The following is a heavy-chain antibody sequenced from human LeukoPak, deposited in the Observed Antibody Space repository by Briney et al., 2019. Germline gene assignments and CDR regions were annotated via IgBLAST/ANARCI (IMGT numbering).Heavy chain of an antibody. CDR1: GFTFSSYG. J-gene: IGHJ4*02. V-gene: IGHV3-33*01. Sequence: PPGGSLRLSCAASGFTFSSYGMPWVRQAPGKGLEWVAVIWYDGSNKYYADSVKGRFTISRDNSKNTLYLQMNSLRAEDTAVNYCARDNGYGGNSGTGYWGQGTLVTVSS. CDR3: ARDNGYGGNSGTGY. CDR2: IWYDGSNK. D-gene: IGHD4-23*01.